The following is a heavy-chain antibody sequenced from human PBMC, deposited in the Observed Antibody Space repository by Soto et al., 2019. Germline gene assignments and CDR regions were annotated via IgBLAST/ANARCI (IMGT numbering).Heavy chain of an antibody. Sequence: QVQLVESGGGVVQPGRSLRLSCAASGFTFSSYGMHWVRQAPGKGLEWVAVIWHDGSKKYYADSVKGRFIISRDNSKNTLYLTMNSLRAEDTAVYYCATTRIPMVRGASRAYYGMDVWGQGTTVTVS. D-gene: IGHD3-10*01. J-gene: IGHJ6*02. V-gene: IGHV3-33*01. CDR2: IWHDGSKK. CDR3: ATTRIPMVRGASRAYYGMDV. CDR1: GFTFSSYG.